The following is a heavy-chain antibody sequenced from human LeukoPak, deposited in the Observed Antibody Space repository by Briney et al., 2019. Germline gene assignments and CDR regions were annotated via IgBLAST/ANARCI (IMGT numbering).Heavy chain of an antibody. CDR3: ARGSREVDY. V-gene: IGHV1-46*01. J-gene: IGHJ4*02. CDR2: INPRGVSA. Sequence: GAAVKVSCKASGYTFTFYYMHWVRQAPGQGLEWMGIINPRGVSATNAQKFQGRVTMTRDMSTSTVYMELTSLRSEDTAVYYCARGSREVDYWGQGTLVTVSS. CDR1: GYTFTFYY.